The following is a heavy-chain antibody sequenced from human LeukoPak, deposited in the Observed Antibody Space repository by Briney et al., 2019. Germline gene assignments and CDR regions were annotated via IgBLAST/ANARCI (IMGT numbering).Heavy chain of an antibody. V-gene: IGHV4-34*01. J-gene: IGHJ4*02. CDR3: ARSAGTALLIDY. CDR1: GGSSSGYY. Sequence: SETLSLTCAVYGGSSSGYYWSWIRQPPGKGLEWIGEINHSGSTNYNPSLKSRVTISVDTSKNQFSLKLSSVTAADTAVYYCARSAGTALLIDYWGQGTLVTVSS. D-gene: IGHD6-19*01. CDR2: INHSGST.